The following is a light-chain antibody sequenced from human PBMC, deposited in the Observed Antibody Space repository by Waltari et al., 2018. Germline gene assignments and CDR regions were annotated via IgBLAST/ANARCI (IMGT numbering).Light chain of an antibody. Sequence: QSVLTQPPSVSATPGQKVTISCSGSSSNIGSGYVAWYQQLPGTAPKLLIYYNPERHSGIPDRFSGSKAGTSATLDISGLQTGDEADYYCGTWDTNLRAGVFGGGTKLTVL. V-gene: IGLV1-51*01. CDR3: GTWDTNLRAGV. CDR2: YNP. J-gene: IGLJ2*01. CDR1: SSNIGSGY.